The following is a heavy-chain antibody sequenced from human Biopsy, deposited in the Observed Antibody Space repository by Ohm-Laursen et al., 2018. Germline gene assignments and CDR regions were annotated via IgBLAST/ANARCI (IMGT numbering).Heavy chain of an antibody. Sequence: SVKVSCKATGGTFIGFDINWVRQVPGQGLEWMGWMNPDSGRSNWAAKFQGRLSMTRITSVSTAFMEPTSLRSEDTALYYCAKDRYPSSWHYYYGMDVWGQGTTVTVSS. D-gene: IGHD6-13*01. J-gene: IGHJ6*02. CDR2: MNPDSGRS. V-gene: IGHV1-8*01. CDR3: AKDRYPSSWHYYYGMDV. CDR1: GGTFIGFD.